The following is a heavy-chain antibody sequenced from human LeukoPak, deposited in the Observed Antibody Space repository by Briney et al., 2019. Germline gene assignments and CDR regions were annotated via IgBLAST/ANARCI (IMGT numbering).Heavy chain of an antibody. D-gene: IGHD3-3*01. V-gene: IGHV3-30*18. CDR1: GFTFSSYG. CDR2: ISYDGSNK. J-gene: IGHJ6*04. Sequence: GGSLRLSCAAPGFTFSSYGMHWVRQAPGKGLEWVAVISYDGSNKYYADSVKGRFTISRDNSKNTLYLQMNSLRAEDTAVYYCAKAASGFGYYYGMDVWGKGTTVTVSS. CDR3: AKAASGFGYYYGMDV.